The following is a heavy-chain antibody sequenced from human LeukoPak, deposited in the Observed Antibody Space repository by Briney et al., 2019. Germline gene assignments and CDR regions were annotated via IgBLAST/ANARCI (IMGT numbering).Heavy chain of an antibody. V-gene: IGHV4-59*01. D-gene: IGHD6-19*01. CDR3: AGSIAVAGTIFDY. Sequence: SETLSLTCAVYGGSFSGYYWSWIRQPPGKGLEWLGYIYYSGSTNYNPSLKSRVTISVDTSKNQFSLKLSSVTAADTAVYYCAGSIAVAGTIFDYWGQGTLVTVSS. CDR1: GGSFSGYY. J-gene: IGHJ4*02. CDR2: IYYSGST.